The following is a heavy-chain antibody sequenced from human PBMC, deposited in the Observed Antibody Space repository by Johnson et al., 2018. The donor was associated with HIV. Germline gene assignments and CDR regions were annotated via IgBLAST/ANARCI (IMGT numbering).Heavy chain of an antibody. CDR3: ARDLLIAYCGGDCWDAFDI. V-gene: IGHV3-15*01. Sequence: EVQLVESGGGLIKPGGSLRLSCAAPGFTFSNAWMSWVRQAPGKGLEWVGHIKSKTDGGTTDYAAPVKGRFTISRDNSKNTLYLQMNSLRAEDTAVYYCARDLLIAYCGGDCWDAFDIWGQGTMVTVSS. D-gene: IGHD2-21*02. J-gene: IGHJ3*02. CDR2: IKSKTDGGTT. CDR1: GFTFSNAW.